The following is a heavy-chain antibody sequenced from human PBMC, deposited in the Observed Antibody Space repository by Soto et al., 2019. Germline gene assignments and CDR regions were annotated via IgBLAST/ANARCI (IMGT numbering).Heavy chain of an antibody. CDR2: IYYSGST. CDR1: GGSISSGGYY. J-gene: IGHJ4*02. Sequence: PSETLSLTCTVSGGSISSGGYYWSWIRQHPGKGLEWIGFIYYSGSTNYNPSLKGRVTISVDTSKNQFSLKLTSVNTADTAIYYCTRGGDPYKTGHWGQGTLVTVSS. V-gene: IGHV4-61*08. CDR3: TRGGDPYKTGH. D-gene: IGHD2-21*01.